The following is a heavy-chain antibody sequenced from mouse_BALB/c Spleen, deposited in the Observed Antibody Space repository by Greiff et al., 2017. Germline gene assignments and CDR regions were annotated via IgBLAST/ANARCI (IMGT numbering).Heavy chain of an antibody. CDR2: ISSGGSYT. J-gene: IGHJ2*01. CDR3: ARGSYYDYDVSFDY. V-gene: IGHV5-9-4*01. Sequence: EVQGVESGGGLVKPGGSLKLSCAASGFTFSSYAMSWVRQSPEKRLEWVAEISSGGSYTYYPDTVTGRFTISRDNAKNTLYLEMSSLRSEDTAMYYCARGSYYDYDVSFDYWGQGTTLTVSS. CDR1: GFTFSSYA. D-gene: IGHD2-4*01.